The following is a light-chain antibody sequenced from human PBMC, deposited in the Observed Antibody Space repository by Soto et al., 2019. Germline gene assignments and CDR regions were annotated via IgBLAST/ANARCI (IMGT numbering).Light chain of an antibody. J-gene: IGLJ3*02. CDR2: EVS. V-gene: IGLV2-14*01. Sequence: QSALTQPASVSGSPGQSITISCTGTSSDVGAYNYVSWYQQHPGKAPKLMIYEVSNRPSGVSIRFSGSKSGNTASLTISGLQAEDEADYYCNAYTSTSARVFGGGTKLTVL. CDR1: SSDVGAYNY. CDR3: NAYTSTSARV.